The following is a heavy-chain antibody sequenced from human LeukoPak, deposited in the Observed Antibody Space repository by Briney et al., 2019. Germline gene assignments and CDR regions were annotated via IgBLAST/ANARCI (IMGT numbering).Heavy chain of an antibody. V-gene: IGHV5-51*01. D-gene: IGHD6-19*01. J-gene: IGHJ4*02. Sequence: GESLKISCKRSGYSFTRYWIGWVRQMPGKGLEWMGIIYPGDSDTRYSPSFGGQVTISADKSISTVYLQWSSLKASDTAMYYCARVVAGQWLSPFDYWGQGTLVTVSS. CDR3: ARVVAGQWLSPFDY. CDR2: IYPGDSDT. CDR1: GYSFTRYW.